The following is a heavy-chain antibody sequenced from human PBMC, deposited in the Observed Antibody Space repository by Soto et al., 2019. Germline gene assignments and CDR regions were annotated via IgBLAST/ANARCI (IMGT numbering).Heavy chain of an antibody. CDR1: VGSISSYY. V-gene: IGHV4-4*07. D-gene: IGHD1-26*01. CDR2: IYSSVST. CDR3: ARETASGSYMYYFDY. Sequence: SETLSLTCTVSVGSISSYYWSWIRQPAGKGLEWIGRIYSSVSTNYNPSLKSRVTMSVDTSKNQFSLKLSSVTAADTAVYYCARETASGSYMYYFDYWGQGTLVTVSS. J-gene: IGHJ4*02.